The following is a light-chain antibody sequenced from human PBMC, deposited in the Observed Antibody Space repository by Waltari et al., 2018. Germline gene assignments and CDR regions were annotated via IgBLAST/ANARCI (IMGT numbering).Light chain of an antibody. Sequence: LVITQPPATLSVSPGARATLSCRASHSVSRHLAWYQQKHGQAPRPLIHDTSTRATGIPARCSGSGSGTEFTLTISSLQSEDFAVYYYQQYINWTPITFGHGTRLEIK. CDR2: DTS. V-gene: IGKV3-15*01. CDR1: HSVSRH. CDR3: QQYINWTPIT. J-gene: IGKJ5*01.